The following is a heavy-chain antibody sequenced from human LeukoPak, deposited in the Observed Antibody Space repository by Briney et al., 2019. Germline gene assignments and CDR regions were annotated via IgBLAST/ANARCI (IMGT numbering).Heavy chain of an antibody. CDR1: GGSFSGYY. V-gene: IGHV4-34*01. J-gene: IGHJ6*03. CDR3: ARGFVVPAAMWGYYYYYMDV. Sequence: SETLSLTCAVYGGSFSGYYWSWIRQPPGKGLEWIGEINHSGSTNYNSSLKSRVTISVDTSKNQFSLKLSSVTAADTAVYYCARGFVVPAAMWGYYYYYMDVWGKGATVTVSS. D-gene: IGHD2-2*01. CDR2: INHSGST.